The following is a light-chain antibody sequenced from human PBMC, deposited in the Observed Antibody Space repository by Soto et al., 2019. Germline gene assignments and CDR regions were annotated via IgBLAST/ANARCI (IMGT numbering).Light chain of an antibody. CDR1: QGISSY. J-gene: IGKJ3*01. CDR2: AAS. V-gene: IGKV1-9*01. Sequence: DIQLTQSPSFLSASVGDRVTITCRASQGISSYLAWYQQKPGKAPKLLIYAASTLQSGVPSRFSGSGSGTEFTLTLRRLQPEDFATYDCKQLNSYPLTFGTGTKVDIK. CDR3: KQLNSYPLT.